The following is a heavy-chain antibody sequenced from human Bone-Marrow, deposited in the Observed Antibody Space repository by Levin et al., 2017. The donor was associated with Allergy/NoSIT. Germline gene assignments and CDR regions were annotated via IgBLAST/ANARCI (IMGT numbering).Heavy chain of an antibody. CDR1: GYALTELS. J-gene: IGHJ3*02. Sequence: ASVKVSCKVSGYALTELSMHWVRQAPGKGLEWMGGFDPEDGETIYAQKFQGRVTMTEVTSTDTTYMELSSLRSDDTAVYYCARTNKADAFDIWGQGTMVTVSS. D-gene: IGHD1/OR15-1a*01. V-gene: IGHV1-24*01. CDR2: FDPEDGET. CDR3: ARTNKADAFDI.